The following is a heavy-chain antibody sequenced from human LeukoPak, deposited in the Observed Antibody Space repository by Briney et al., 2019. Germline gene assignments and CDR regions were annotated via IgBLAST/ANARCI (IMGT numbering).Heavy chain of an antibody. J-gene: IGHJ4*02. V-gene: IGHV4-30-4*01. CDR1: GGSISSGDYY. D-gene: IGHD3-10*01. Sequence: SQTLSLTCTVSGGSISSGDYYWSWIRQPPGKGLEWIGYIYYSGSTYYNPSLKSRVTISVVTSKNQFSLKLSSVTAADTAVYYCASTNYGPGSYYNIPPFDYWGQGTLVTVSS. CDR3: ASTNYGPGSYYNIPPFDY. CDR2: IYYSGST.